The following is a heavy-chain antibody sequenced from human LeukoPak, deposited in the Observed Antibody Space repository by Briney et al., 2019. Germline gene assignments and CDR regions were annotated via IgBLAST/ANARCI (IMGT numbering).Heavy chain of an antibody. CDR2: IVVGSGNT. D-gene: IGHD6-19*01. CDR3: AAAYSSGWYGTLDY. J-gene: IGHJ4*02. Sequence: GTSVKVSCKASGFTFTSSAMQWVRQARGQRLEWIGWIVVGSGNTNHAQKFQERVTITRDMSTSTAYMELSSLRSEDTAVYYCAAAYSSGWYGTLDYWGQGTLVTVSS. CDR1: GFTFTSSA. V-gene: IGHV1-58*02.